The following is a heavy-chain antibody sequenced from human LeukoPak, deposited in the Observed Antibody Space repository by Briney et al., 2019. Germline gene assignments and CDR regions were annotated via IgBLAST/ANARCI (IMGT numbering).Heavy chain of an antibody. Sequence: GGSLRLSCAASGFTFSSYSMNWVRQAPGKGLEWVSSISSSGSYIYYADSVKGRFTISRDNAKNSLYLQMNSLRAEDTAVYYCAMGAVAGSWYYFDYWGQGTLVTVSS. V-gene: IGHV3-21*01. D-gene: IGHD6-19*01. CDR1: GFTFSSYS. J-gene: IGHJ4*02. CDR3: AMGAVAGSWYYFDY. CDR2: ISSSGSYI.